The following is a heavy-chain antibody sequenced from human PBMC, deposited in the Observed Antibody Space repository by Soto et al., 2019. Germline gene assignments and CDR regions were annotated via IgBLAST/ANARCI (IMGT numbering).Heavy chain of an antibody. CDR2: INSGGGST. Sequence: EVQLLESGRGLVQPGGSLRLSCAASGFTFSSYAMSWVRQAPGKGLEWVSAINSGGGSTYYAASVKGRFTISRDNSKNMLYLQMNSLRVEDTAVYYCAKPTPDRFFDYWGQGTLVTVSS. V-gene: IGHV3-23*01. J-gene: IGHJ4*02. CDR3: AKPTPDRFFDY. CDR1: GFTFSSYA.